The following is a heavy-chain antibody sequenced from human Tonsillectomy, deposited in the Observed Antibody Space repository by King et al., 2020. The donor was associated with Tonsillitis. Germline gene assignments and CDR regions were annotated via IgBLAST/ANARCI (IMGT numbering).Heavy chain of an antibody. V-gene: IGHV3-9*01. CDR3: AKGHYGSGSYYLYYFDY. D-gene: IGHD3-10*01. CDR2: ISWNSGSI. J-gene: IGHJ4*02. CDR1: GFTFDDYA. Sequence: VQLVESGGGLVQPGRSLRLSCAASGFTFDDYAMHWVRQAPGKGLEWVSGISWNSGSIGYADSVKGRFTISRDNAKSSLYLQMNSLRAEDTALYYCAKGHYGSGSYYLYYFDYWGQGTLVTVSS.